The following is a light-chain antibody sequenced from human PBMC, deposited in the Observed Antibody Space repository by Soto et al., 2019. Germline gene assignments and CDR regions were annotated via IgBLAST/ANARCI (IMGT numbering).Light chain of an antibody. CDR1: QNIDSY. Sequence: DIQMTQSPSSLSASVGDRVTITRRASQNIDSYLNWYQQRPGKAPKLLIHDASSFQSGVPSRFSGSSSGIDLDITINSLQPEDFKIIYCKQTSSTPWKFGQGTKVEIK. V-gene: IGKV1-39*01. J-gene: IGKJ1*01. CDR2: DAS. CDR3: KQTSSTPWK.